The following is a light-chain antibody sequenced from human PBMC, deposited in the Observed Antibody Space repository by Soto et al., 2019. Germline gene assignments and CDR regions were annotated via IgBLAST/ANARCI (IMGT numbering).Light chain of an antibody. CDR3: SSYTSSNTHV. Sequence: QSALTQPASVSGSPGQSITISCTGTSSDVGAYNFVSWYQQHPGKVPKLMIYDVSIRPSGVSNRFSGSKSGNTASLIISRLQSEDEADYYCSSYTSSNTHVFGTGTKVTVL. CDR1: SSDVGAYNF. V-gene: IGLV2-14*01. CDR2: DVS. J-gene: IGLJ1*01.